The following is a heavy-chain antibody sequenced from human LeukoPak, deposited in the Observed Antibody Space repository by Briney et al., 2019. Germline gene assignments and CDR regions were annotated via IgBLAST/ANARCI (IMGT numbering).Heavy chain of an antibody. CDR3: AREISGSYFGVWFDP. V-gene: IGHV4-59*01. CDR2: IYYSGST. D-gene: IGHD1-26*01. CDR1: GGSFSGYY. J-gene: IGHJ5*02. Sequence: PSETLSLTCAVYGGSFSGYYWSWIRQPPGKGLEWIGYIYYSGSTNYNPSLKSRVTISVDTSKNQFSLKLSSVTAADTAVYYCAREISGSYFGVWFDPWGQGTLVTVSS.